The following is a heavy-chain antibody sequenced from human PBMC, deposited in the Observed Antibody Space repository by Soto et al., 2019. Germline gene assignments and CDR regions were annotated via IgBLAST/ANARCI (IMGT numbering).Heavy chain of an antibody. CDR2: ISAYNGNT. CDR3: ARDRVAVAGTDFDY. Sequence: ASVKVSCKASVYTFTSYGISWVRQAPGQGLEWMGWISAYNGNTNYAQKLQGRVTMTTDTSTSTAYIELRSLRSDDTAVYYCARDRVAVAGTDFDYWGQGTLVTVSS. CDR1: VYTFTSYG. D-gene: IGHD6-19*01. V-gene: IGHV1-18*01. J-gene: IGHJ4*02.